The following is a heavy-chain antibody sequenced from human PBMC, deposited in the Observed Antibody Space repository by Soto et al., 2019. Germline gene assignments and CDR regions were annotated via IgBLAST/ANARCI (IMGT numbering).Heavy chain of an antibody. Sequence: RRLSCAASGFSFSDYDFHWVRQVPGKGLEWVSAIGAADDPYYLGSLKGRFSVSRDNAQKSLYLQMNNLRVGDTAVYYCARDQIGLRFLEWLLHHHGMDVWGQGTTVTVSS. CDR1: GFSFSDYD. V-gene: IGHV3-13*05. J-gene: IGHJ6*02. CDR2: IGAADDP. CDR3: ARDQIGLRFLEWLLHHHGMDV. D-gene: IGHD3-3*01.